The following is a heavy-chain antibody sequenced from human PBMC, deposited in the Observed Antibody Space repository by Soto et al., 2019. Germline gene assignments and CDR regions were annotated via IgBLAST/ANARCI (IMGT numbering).Heavy chain of an antibody. CDR1: GGSITSSY. CDR3: ARGEDAFFYYGLDV. V-gene: IGHV4-59*01. Sequence: LSLTCTVSGGSITSSYWSWIRRPPGKGLEWIAYIYDTGISGYTPSTSYNPSLKSRVTMSVDTSKSQFSLKLTAVTAADTAVYYCARGEDAFFYYGLDVWGQGITVTVSS. J-gene: IGHJ6*02. CDR2: IYDTGISGYTPST.